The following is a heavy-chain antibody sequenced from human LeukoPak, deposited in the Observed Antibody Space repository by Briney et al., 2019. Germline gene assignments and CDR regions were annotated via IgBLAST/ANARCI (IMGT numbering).Heavy chain of an antibody. CDR2: ITKDGTT. Sequence: GSLRLTCVLSGIPFVDAWMSWVRQAPGKGLEWIGRITKDGTTDYAAPVKGRFTISRDNSKNTFYLLMNSLKIEDTAVYYCTWMTTVLTVDFWGRGTLATVSS. J-gene: IGHJ4*02. D-gene: IGHD4-17*01. CDR1: GIPFVDAW. V-gene: IGHV3-15*01. CDR3: TWMTTVLTVDF.